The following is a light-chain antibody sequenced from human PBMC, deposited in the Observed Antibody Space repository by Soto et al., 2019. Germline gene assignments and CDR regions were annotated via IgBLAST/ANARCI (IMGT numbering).Light chain of an antibody. V-gene: IGKV3-11*01. J-gene: IGKJ5*01. CDR2: DAS. CDR3: QQRSNWPPIT. CDR1: QSISSNY. Sequence: EIVLSQSPGTLSLSPGERATLSCRASQSISSNYFAWYQQKPGQAPRLLIFDASNRATGVPARFSGSGSGTDFTLTISSLEPEDFAVYYCQQRSNWPPITFGQGTRLEI.